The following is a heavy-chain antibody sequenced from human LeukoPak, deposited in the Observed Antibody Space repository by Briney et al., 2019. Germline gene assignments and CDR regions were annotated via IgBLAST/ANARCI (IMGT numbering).Heavy chain of an antibody. CDR2: ISGSGGST. CDR3: AKDRGYCSSTSCRGFDP. J-gene: IGHJ5*02. Sequence: GGSLRLSCAASGFTFSSYAMSWVRQAPGKGLEWVSAISGSGGSTYYADSVKGRFTISRDNSKNTLYLQMNGLRAEDTAVYYCAKDRGYCSSTSCRGFDPWGQGTLVTVSS. CDR1: GFTFSSYA. V-gene: IGHV3-23*01. D-gene: IGHD2-2*03.